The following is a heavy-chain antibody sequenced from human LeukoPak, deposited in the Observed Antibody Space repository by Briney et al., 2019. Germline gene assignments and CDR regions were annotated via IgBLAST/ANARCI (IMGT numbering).Heavy chain of an antibody. J-gene: IGHJ4*02. D-gene: IGHD4-17*01. CDR2: INWNGGST. V-gene: IGHV3-20*04. CDR3: ARDRYGDYPFDS. CDR1: GFSFDDYA. Sequence: GGSLRLSCAASGFSFDDYAMSWVRQAPGKGLEWVSGINWNGGSTGYADSVKGRFTISRDNAKNSLYLQMNSLRDEDTAVYYCARDRYGDYPFDSWGQGTLVTVSS.